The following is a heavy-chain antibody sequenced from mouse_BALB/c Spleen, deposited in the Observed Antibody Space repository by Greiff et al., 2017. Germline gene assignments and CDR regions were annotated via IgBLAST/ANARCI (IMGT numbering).Heavy chain of an antibody. Sequence: QVQLKESGPGLVAPSQSLSITCTVSGFSLTSYGVHWVRQPPGKGLEWLGVIWAGGSTNYNSALMSRLSISKDNSKSQVFLKMNSLQTDDTAMYYCARGDYGSSSRFAYWGQGTLVTVSA. CDR1: GFSLTSYG. CDR2: IWAGGST. CDR3: ARGDYGSSSRFAY. D-gene: IGHD1-1*01. J-gene: IGHJ3*01. V-gene: IGHV2-9*02.